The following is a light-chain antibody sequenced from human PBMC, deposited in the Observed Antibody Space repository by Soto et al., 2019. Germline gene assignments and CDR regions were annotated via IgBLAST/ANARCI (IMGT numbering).Light chain of an antibody. J-gene: IGKJ2*01. CDR1: NVVSNY. CDR2: APS. Sequence: AIRMTQSPSSLAASIGDRVTITCRASNVVSNYLAWYQQKPGKAPKALIYAPSFWQSRVPSKFSCSRPGTDFSLSISFLQSEDCATHYCQHYCSSPYTFGQGITLQMK. V-gene: IGKV1-8*01. CDR3: QHYCSSPYT.